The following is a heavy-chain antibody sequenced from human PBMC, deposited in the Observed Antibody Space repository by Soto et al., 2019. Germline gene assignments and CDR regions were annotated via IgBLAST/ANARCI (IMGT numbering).Heavy chain of an antibody. Sequence: QVHLQESGPGLVKPSETLSLTCAVSGDSLKTETWWSWLRQLPGTGLEWIGEIKDTGDAKANPALRSRVSMSVDRTKNRFFLHLRSVSAADTAVYFCAREGRLHCCESWGPGTLGTVS. CDR3: AREGRLHCCES. V-gene: IGHV4-4*02. CDR1: GDSLKTETW. CDR2: IKDTGDA. D-gene: IGHD2-15*01. J-gene: IGHJ5*01.